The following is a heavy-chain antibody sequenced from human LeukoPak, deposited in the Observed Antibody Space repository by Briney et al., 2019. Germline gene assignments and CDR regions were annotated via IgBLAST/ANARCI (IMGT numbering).Heavy chain of an antibody. CDR3: ARVGVGVFWSGYYSNAFDI. Sequence: GASVKVSCKASGYTFTSYAMHWVRQAPGQRLEWMGWINAGNGNTKYSQKFQGRVTITRDTSASTAYMELSSLRSEDTAVYYCARVGVGVFWSGYYSNAFDIWGQGTMVTVSS. J-gene: IGHJ3*02. V-gene: IGHV1-3*01. D-gene: IGHD3-3*01. CDR1: GYTFTSYA. CDR2: INAGNGNT.